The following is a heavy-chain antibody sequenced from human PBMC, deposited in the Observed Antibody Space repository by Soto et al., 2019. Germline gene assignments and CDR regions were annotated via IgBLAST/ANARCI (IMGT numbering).Heavy chain of an antibody. CDR1: GLSFSSYR. CDR3: VRDRYGGFDY. Sequence: WGSLRLSCVAAGLSFSSYRRHWVRQGVGEGLGWVSRINTDGSNTNYGESGKGRCRLSRDNAKNTRYRQMKSQRAEDTAVYYYVRDRYGGFDYWGQGTPVTVSS. V-gene: IGHV3-74*01. J-gene: IGHJ4*02. D-gene: IGHD4-17*01. CDR2: INTDGSNT.